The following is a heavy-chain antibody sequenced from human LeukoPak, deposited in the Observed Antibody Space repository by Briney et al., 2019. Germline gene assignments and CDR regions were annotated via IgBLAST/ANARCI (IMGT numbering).Heavy chain of an antibody. CDR3: ARDDSSGYYHLGGYDY. CDR1: GFTFSSYW. V-gene: IGHV3-74*01. CDR2: INSDGSST. Sequence: PGGSLGLSCAASGFTFSSYWMHWVRQAPGKGLVWVSRINSDGSSTSYADSVKGRFTISRDNAKNTLYLQMNSLRAEDTAVYYCARDDSSGYYHLGGYDYWGQGTLVTVSS. D-gene: IGHD3-22*01. J-gene: IGHJ4*02.